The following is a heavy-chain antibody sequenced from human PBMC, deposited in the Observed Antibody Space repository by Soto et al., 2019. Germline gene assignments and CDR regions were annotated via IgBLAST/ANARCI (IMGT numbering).Heavy chain of an antibody. Sequence: QVQLVESGGGVVQPGRSLRLSCAASGFTFSSYAMHWVRQAPGKGLEWVAVISYDGSNKYYADSVKGRFTISRDNSKNTLYLQMNSLRAEDPAVYYCAREGDCSGGSCYMDYWGHGTLVTVSS. CDR1: GFTFSSYA. D-gene: IGHD2-15*01. V-gene: IGHV3-30-3*01. J-gene: IGHJ4*01. CDR3: AREGDCSGGSCYMDY. CDR2: ISYDGSNK.